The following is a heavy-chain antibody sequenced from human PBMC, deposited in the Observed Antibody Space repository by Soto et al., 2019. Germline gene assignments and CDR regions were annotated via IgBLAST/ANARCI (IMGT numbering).Heavy chain of an antibody. CDR3: ARTSSIFGVVIIQPGYYMDV. J-gene: IGHJ6*03. Sequence: SETLSLTCTVSGGSISSGGYYWSWIRQHPGKGLEWIGYIYYSGSTYYNPSLKSRVTISLDTSKNQFSLKLSSVTAADTAVYYCARTSSIFGVVIIQPGYYMDVWGKGTTVTVSS. D-gene: IGHD3-3*01. CDR2: IYYSGST. V-gene: IGHV4-31*03. CDR1: GGSISSGGYY.